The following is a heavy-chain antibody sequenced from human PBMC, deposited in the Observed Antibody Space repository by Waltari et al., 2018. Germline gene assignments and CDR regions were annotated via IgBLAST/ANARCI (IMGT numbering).Heavy chain of an antibody. CDR2: IKQGVSEI. D-gene: IGHD2-21*01. CDR3: ARWRWHQSEFDS. V-gene: IGHV3-7*01. CDR1: GFSFSGHW. J-gene: IGHJ4*02. Sequence: ELQLVAAGGGLVQPGGALGLPCAAPGFSFSGHWLSWVPQAPGKGLEGVASIKQGVSEIHYMDSVKGRFTTSTDSAKNSLYLQMNSLRVEDTAVYYCARWRWHQSEFDSWGQGTLVTVSP.